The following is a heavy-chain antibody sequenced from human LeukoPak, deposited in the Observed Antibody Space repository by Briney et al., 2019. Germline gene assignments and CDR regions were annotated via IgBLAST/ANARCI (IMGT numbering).Heavy chain of an antibody. D-gene: IGHD5-18*01. CDR1: GYIFTSYD. CDR2: MNPNSGNT. V-gene: IGHV1-8*01. J-gene: IGHJ4*02. CDR3: ARIYSYGSRASWKQKKAYYFDY. Sequence: GASVKVSCKASGYIFTSYDINWVRQATGQGLEWMGWMNPNSGNTGYAQKFQGRVTMTRNTSISTAYMELSSLRSEDTAVYYCARIYSYGSRASWKQKKAYYFDYWGQGTLVTVSS.